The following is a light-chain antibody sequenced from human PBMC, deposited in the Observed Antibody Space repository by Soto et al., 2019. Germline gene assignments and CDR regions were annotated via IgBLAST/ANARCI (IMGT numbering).Light chain of an antibody. CDR1: SSDVGGYNF. V-gene: IGLV2-14*01. CDR3: SSYTSRDTRV. J-gene: IGLJ1*01. Sequence: QLVLTQPASMSGSPEQSITISCTGTSSDVGGYNFVSWYQQHPDKAPKLMLYEVTKRPSGVSDRFSGSKSGNTASLTISGLQTEDEADYYCSSYTSRDTRVFGTGTKLTVL. CDR2: EVT.